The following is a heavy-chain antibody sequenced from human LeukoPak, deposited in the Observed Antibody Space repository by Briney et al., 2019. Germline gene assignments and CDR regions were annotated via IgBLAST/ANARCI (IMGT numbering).Heavy chain of an antibody. D-gene: IGHD3-9*01. CDR3: VRSPHILTGENFDY. V-gene: IGHV1-2*02. J-gene: IGHJ4*02. CDR1: GYTFAGYY. Sequence: ASVKVSCKASGYTFAGYYMHWVRQAPGQGLEWMGWINLKSGGTNYAGKFQGRVTMTRDTTTSTAYMDLSRLRSVDTAVYYCVRSPHILTGENFDYWGQGTLVTVSS. CDR2: INLKSGGT.